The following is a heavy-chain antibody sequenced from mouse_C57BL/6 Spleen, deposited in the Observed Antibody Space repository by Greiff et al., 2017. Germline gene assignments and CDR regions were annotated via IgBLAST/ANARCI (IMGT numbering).Heavy chain of an antibody. CDR1: GFTFSDFY. J-gene: IGHJ4*01. D-gene: IGHD4-1*01. CDR2: SINKANDYTT. CDR3: AIDASDWECSMDY. Sequence: DVMLVESGGGLVQSGRSLRLSCATSGFTFSDFYMEWVRQAPGKGLEWIAASINKANDYTTECSASVKSRFINSRQTSQSIIYHQMNDLRAWDTDIYYCAIDASDWECSMDYWGQGTSVTVSA. V-gene: IGHV7-1*01.